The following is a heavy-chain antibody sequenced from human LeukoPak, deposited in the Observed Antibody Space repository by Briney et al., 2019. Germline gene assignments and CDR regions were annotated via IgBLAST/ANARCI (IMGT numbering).Heavy chain of an antibody. CDR1: GYILTELS. V-gene: IGHV1-24*01. J-gene: IGHJ5*02. D-gene: IGHD3-3*01. CDR2: FDPEDGET. Sequence: ASVKVSCKVSGYILTELSMHWVRQAPGKGLEWMGGFDPEDGETIYAQKFQGRVTMTEDTSTDTAYMELSSLRSEDTAVYYCARSTFGVAAALGGNGWFDPWGQGTLVTVSS. CDR3: ARSTFGVAAALGGNGWFDP.